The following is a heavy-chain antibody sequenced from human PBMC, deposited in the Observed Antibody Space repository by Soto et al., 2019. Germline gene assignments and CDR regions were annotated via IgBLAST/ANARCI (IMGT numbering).Heavy chain of an antibody. Sequence: VAAEVSCTASVYTFGSYGISWVRQAPGQGLEWMGWISAYNGNTNYAQKLQGRVTINPDTTKNQFSLQLNSATPEDTAVYYCATWRFDYWGQGTLVTVSS. J-gene: IGHJ4*02. CDR1: VYTFGSYG. V-gene: IGHV1-18*01. CDR3: ATWRFDY. CDR2: ISAYNGNT.